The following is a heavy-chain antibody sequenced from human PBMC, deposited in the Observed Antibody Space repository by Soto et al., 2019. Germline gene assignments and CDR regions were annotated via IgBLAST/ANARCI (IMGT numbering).Heavy chain of an antibody. CDR2: INHSGST. D-gene: IGHD1-7*01. Sequence: PSETLSLTCAVYGGSFSGYYWSWIRQPPGKGLEWIGEINHSGSTNYNPSLKSRVTISVDTSKNQFSLKLSSVTAADTAVYYCARGLSLSDRTDRRTKRPRYYFDYWGQGTLVTVS. V-gene: IGHV4-34*01. CDR1: GGSFSGYY. J-gene: IGHJ4*02. CDR3: ARGLSLSDRTDRRTKRPRYYFDY.